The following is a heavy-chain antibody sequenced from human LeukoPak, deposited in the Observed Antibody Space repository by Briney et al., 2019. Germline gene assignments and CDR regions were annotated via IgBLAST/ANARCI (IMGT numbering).Heavy chain of an antibody. CDR2: ISYDGSNK. J-gene: IGHJ4*02. V-gene: IGHV3-30*04. CDR3: ARGVVVQIVVVIQPIDY. D-gene: IGHD3-22*01. CDR1: GFTFSSYA. Sequence: GGSLRLSCAASGFTFSSYAMHWVRQAPGKGLEWVAVISYDGSNKYYADSVKGRFTISRDNSKNTLYLQMNSLRAEDTAVYYCARGVVVQIVVVIQPIDYWGQGTLVTVSS.